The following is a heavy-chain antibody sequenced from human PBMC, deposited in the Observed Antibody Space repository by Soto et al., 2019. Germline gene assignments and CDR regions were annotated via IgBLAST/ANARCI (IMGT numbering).Heavy chain of an antibody. V-gene: IGHV1-69*01. CDR3: ERDELDLGPPRISYDYHGMDV. J-gene: IGHJ6*02. Sequence: QVQLVQSGAEVKKPGSSVKVSCKASGGTFSSYAISWVRQSPGQGLEWMGGIIPIFGTANYAQKFQGRGTITADESTSTAYMELSSLRSEDTAEDYCERDELDLGPPRISYDYHGMDVWGQWTPVTVSS. CDR2: IIPIFGTA. CDR1: GGTFSSYA. D-gene: IGHD1-1*01.